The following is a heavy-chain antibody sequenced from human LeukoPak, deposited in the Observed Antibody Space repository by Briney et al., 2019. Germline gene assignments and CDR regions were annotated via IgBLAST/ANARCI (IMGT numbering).Heavy chain of an antibody. CDR2: IRSKAYGGTT. D-gene: IGHD5-18*01. Sequence: GGSLGLSCTASGFTFGDYAMSWVRQAPGKGLEWVGFIRSKAYGGTTEYAASVKGRFTISRDDSKSIAYLQMNSLKTEDTAVYYCTRGYSYGGNWFDPWGQGTLVTVSS. CDR3: TRGYSYGGNWFDP. J-gene: IGHJ5*02. V-gene: IGHV3-49*04. CDR1: GFTFGDYA.